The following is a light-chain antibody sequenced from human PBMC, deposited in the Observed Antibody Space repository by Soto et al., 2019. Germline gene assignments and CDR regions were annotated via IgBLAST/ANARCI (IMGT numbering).Light chain of an antibody. CDR1: QSVSSSY. V-gene: IGKV3-20*01. J-gene: IGKJ2*01. CDR3: QQYCSSPVYT. CDR2: GAS. Sequence: EIVLTQSPGTLSFSPGERATLSCRASQSVSSSYLAWYQQKPGQAPRLLIYGASSRATGIPDRFSGSESGTDFTRTISRLEPEDFAVYYCQQYCSSPVYTFGQGTKLEI.